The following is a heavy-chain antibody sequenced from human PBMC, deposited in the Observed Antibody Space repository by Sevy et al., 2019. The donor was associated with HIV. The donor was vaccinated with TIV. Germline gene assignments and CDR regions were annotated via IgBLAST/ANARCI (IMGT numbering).Heavy chain of an antibody. CDR2: IKSKSDGGTV. V-gene: IGHV3-15*01. CDR3: ITYPRITTTGTGGFDP. CDR1: GFTFSDAW. D-gene: IGHD6-13*01. J-gene: IGHJ5*02. Sequence: GGSLRLSCAASGFTFSDAWMGWVRQAAGKGLECVGRIKSKSDGGTVEHAAPVKGRFTISRDDSKDTLYLQMNSLKTEDTAVDFGITYPRITTTGTGGFDPWGQGTLVTVSS.